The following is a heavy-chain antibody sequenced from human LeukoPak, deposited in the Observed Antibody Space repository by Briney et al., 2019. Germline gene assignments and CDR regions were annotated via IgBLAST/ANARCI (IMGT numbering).Heavy chain of an antibody. CDR3: ANAASYSVDY. D-gene: IGHD1-26*01. J-gene: IGHJ4*02. V-gene: IGHV4-39*01. CDR2: MYFSGST. Sequence: SETLSLTCTVSGGSVSSSFYYWGWIRQPPRKGLEWIGSMYFSGSTHYNSSLKSRVTISVDTSKNQFSLKLTSVTAADTAVYYCANAASYSVDYWGQGTLVTVSS. CDR1: GGSVSSSFYY.